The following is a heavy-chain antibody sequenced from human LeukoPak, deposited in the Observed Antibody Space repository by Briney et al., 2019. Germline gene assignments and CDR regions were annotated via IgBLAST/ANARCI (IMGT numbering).Heavy chain of an antibody. J-gene: IGHJ4*02. Sequence: GASVKVSCKASGGTFSSYAISRVRQAPGQGLEWMGWISAYNGNTNYAQKLQGRVTLTTDTSTSTAYMELRSLRSDDTAVYYCARVNLRPIIKFFDYWGQGSLVTVSS. CDR3: ARVNLRPIIKFFDY. CDR2: ISAYNGNT. V-gene: IGHV1-18*01. CDR1: GGTFSSYA. D-gene: IGHD5-24*01.